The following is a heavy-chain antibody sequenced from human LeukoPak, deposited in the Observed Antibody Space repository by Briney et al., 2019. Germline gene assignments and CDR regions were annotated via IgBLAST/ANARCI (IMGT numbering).Heavy chain of an antibody. D-gene: IGHD2-15*01. CDR2: MNPNSGNT. J-gene: IGHJ3*02. Sequence: GASVKVSCKASGYTFTSYDINWVRQATGQGLEWMGWMNPNSGNTGYAQKFQGRVTMTRNTSISTAYMELSSLRSEDMAVYYCARESYNLGYCSGGSCYGGPGAFDIWGQETMVTVSS. V-gene: IGHV1-8*01. CDR3: ARESYNLGYCSGGSCYGGPGAFDI. CDR1: GYTFTSYD.